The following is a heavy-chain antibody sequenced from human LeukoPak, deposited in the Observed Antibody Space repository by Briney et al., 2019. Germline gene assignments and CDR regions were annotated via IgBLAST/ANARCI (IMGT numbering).Heavy chain of an antibody. Sequence: GASVKVSCKASGYTFTSYGISWVRQAPGQGLEWMGWISAYNGNTNYAQKLQGRVTMTTDTSTSTAYMELRSLRSDDTAVYYCARVVRREPDYYYYGMDVWGQGTTVTVSS. J-gene: IGHJ6*02. CDR3: ARVVRREPDYYYYGMDV. D-gene: IGHD1-14*01. CDR1: GYTFTSYG. CDR2: ISAYNGNT. V-gene: IGHV1-18*01.